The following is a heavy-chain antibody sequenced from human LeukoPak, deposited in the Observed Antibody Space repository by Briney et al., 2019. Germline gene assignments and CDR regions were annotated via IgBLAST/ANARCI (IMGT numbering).Heavy chain of an antibody. D-gene: IGHD6-13*01. V-gene: IGHV3-23*01. CDR3: ANTGYSSSWYRYYYYMDV. J-gene: IGHJ6*03. CDR1: GFTFSSYA. CDR2: ISGSGGST. Sequence: GGSLRLSCAASGFTFSSYAMSWVRQAPGKGLGWVSAISGSGGSTYYADSVKGRFTISRDNSKNTLYLQMNSLRAEDTAVYYCANTGYSSSWYRYYYYMDVWGKGTTVTVSS.